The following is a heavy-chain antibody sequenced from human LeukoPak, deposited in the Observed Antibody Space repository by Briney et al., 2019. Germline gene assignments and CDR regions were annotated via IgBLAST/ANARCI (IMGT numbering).Heavy chain of an antibody. Sequence: SVKVSCKASGGTFSSYAISWVRQAPGQGLEWMGGIIPIFGTANYAQKFQGRVTITTDESTSTAYMELSSLRSEDTAVYYCSRGPTIRGRWFDPWGQGTLATVSS. CDR3: SRGPTIRGRWFDP. D-gene: IGHD5-24*01. V-gene: IGHV1-69*05. CDR2: IIPIFGTA. CDR1: GGTFSSYA. J-gene: IGHJ5*02.